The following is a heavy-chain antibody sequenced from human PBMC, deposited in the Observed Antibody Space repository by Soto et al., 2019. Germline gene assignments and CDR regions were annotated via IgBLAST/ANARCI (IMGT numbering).Heavy chain of an antibody. CDR1: GGSFSGYY. D-gene: IGHD1-26*01. V-gene: IGHV4-34*01. Sequence: PSETLSLTCAVYGGSFSGYYWSWIRQPPGKGLEWIGEINHSGSTNYNPSLKSRVTISVDTSKNQFSLKLSSVTAADTAVYYFARGCGSHKTWFAPWARGSLVTVSS. J-gene: IGHJ5*02. CDR2: INHSGST. CDR3: ARGCGSHKTWFAP.